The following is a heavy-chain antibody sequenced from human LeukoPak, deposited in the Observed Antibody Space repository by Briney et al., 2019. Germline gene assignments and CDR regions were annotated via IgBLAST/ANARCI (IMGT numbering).Heavy chain of an antibody. Sequence: SQTLSLTCTVSGGSISSGSYYWSWIRQPPGKGLEWIGRIYTSGSTNYNPSLKSRVTISVDTSKNQFSLKLSSVTAANTPVDYCARSPLAGLAEKYYLDCWGQGTLVTVSS. V-gene: IGHV4-61*02. CDR2: IYTSGST. D-gene: IGHD6-13*01. CDR3: ARSPLAGLAEKYYLDC. CDR1: GGSISSGSYY. J-gene: IGHJ4*02.